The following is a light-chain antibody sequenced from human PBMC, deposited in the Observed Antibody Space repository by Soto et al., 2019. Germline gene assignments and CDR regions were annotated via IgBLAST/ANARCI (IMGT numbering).Light chain of an antibody. CDR3: SSYAGNNNYV. V-gene: IGLV2-8*01. J-gene: IGLJ1*01. CDR1: SSDVGGYNY. Sequence: QSVLTQPPSASGSPGQSVTITCTGTSSDVGGYNYVSWYQQHPGKAPKLLIFEVSKRPSGVPDRFSGSNSGNTASLTVSGLQAEDEADYYCSSYAGNNNYVFGTGTKVTVL. CDR2: EVS.